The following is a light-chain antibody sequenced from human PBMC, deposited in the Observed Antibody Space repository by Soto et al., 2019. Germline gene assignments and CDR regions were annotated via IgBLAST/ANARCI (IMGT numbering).Light chain of an antibody. V-gene: IGKV3-11*01. Sequence: EIVLTQSPATLSLSPGERATLSCRASQSVSSYLAWYQQKPGQAPRLLIYDASNRATGIPARFSGSGSGTDFNLNISSLEPEAFAVYYCQQRRDWPPKYTFGQGTKLEIK. J-gene: IGKJ2*01. CDR3: QQRRDWPPKYT. CDR2: DAS. CDR1: QSVSSY.